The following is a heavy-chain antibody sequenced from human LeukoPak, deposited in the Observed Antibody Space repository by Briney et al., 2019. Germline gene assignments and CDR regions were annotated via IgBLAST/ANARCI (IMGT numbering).Heavy chain of an antibody. D-gene: IGHD6-19*01. V-gene: IGHV3-21*01. J-gene: IGHJ4*02. CDR1: GFTFSSYS. CDR3: ARDPPVIAVAAHPDY. CDR2: ISSSSSYI. Sequence: GGSLRLSCAASGFTFSSYSMNWVRQAPGKGLEWVSSISSSSSYIYYADSVKGRFTISRDNAKNSLYLQMNSLRAEDTAVYYCARDPPVIAVAAHPDYWGQGTLVTVSS.